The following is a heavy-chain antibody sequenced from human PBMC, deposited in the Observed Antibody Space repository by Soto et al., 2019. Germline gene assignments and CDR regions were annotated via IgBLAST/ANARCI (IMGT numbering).Heavy chain of an antibody. J-gene: IGHJ4*02. CDR3: ASAAVTGTTGLDF. Sequence: ASVKVSCKASGYTFSGFYMHWVRQAPGQGLEWMGWINPNSGGAKSAEKFQGRVTMTRDTSISTAYMELSRLTSDDTAVYYCASAAVTGTTGLDFWGQGTQVTVSS. D-gene: IGHD6-19*01. CDR2: INPNSGGA. CDR1: GYTFSGFY. V-gene: IGHV1-2*02.